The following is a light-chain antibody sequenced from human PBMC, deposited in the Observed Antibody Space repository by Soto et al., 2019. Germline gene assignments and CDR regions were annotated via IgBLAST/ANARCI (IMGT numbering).Light chain of an antibody. CDR1: QRGSSGY. J-gene: IGKJ5*01. CDR3: QPYFSATTIT. V-gene: IGKV3-20*01. CDR2: GAS. Sequence: IVMTQTPWTLSIFRHPPAAPSCRPIQRGSSGYLAWYQEEPGQAPSLLIYGASSRATGIQARFSGSGSGTDFTLTLIMPEPEDFSVYYFQPYFSATTITFGAGTLP.